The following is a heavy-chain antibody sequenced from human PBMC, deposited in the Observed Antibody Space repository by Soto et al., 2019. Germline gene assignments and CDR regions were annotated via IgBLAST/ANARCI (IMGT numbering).Heavy chain of an antibody. V-gene: IGHV1-69*02. Sequence: QVQLVQSGAEVKKPGSSVKVSCKASGGTSSSYTISWVRQAPGQGLEWMGRIIPILGIANYAQKFQGRVTITADKSTSTDYLELSSLRSEDTAVFYCARALPRGDYCSQGTLVNVSS. D-gene: IGHD1-26*01. CDR3: ARALPRGDY. CDR1: GGTSSSYT. CDR2: IIPILGIA. J-gene: IGHJ4*02.